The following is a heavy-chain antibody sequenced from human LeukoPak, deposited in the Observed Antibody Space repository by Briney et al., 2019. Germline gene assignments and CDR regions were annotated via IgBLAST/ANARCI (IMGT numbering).Heavy chain of an antibody. Sequence: PGGSLRLSCAASGFTFSNSDMHWVRQVPGKGLEWVALIQTAGDTYYPASVKGRFTISRENAKNSFYLQMISLRAEDTAVYYCARDSRPGYGGAHDIWGPGTMVTVSS. J-gene: IGHJ3*02. CDR2: IQTAGDT. CDR3: ARDSRPGYGGAHDI. V-gene: IGHV3-13*01. CDR1: GFTFSNSD. D-gene: IGHD5-12*01.